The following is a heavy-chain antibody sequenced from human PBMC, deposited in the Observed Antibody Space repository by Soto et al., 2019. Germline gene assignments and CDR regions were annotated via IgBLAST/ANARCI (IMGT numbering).Heavy chain of an antibody. CDR3: AKDQNYDSSGSYYYYYGMDV. J-gene: IGHJ6*02. CDR2: ISGSGGST. V-gene: IGHV3-23*01. CDR1: GFTFSSYA. D-gene: IGHD3-22*01. Sequence: GGSLRLSCAASGFTFSSYAMSWVRQAPGKGLEWVSAISGSGGSTYYADSVKGRFTISRDNSKNTLYLQMNSLRAEDTAVYYCAKDQNYDSSGSYYYYYGMDVWGQGTTVTVSS.